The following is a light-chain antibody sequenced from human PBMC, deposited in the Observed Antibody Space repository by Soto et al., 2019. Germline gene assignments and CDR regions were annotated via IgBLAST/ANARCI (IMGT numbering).Light chain of an antibody. CDR3: TSFTSSSTYV. V-gene: IGLV2-14*01. J-gene: IGLJ1*01. CDR1: SSDVGGFAY. Sequence: QSALTQPASASGSPGQSITISCTGTSSDVGGFAYVSWYQQHPGKAPKLLIYEVSSRPSGVSNRFSGSKSVNTASLTISGLQAEDEADYYCTSFTSSSTYVFGTGTKLTVL. CDR2: EVS.